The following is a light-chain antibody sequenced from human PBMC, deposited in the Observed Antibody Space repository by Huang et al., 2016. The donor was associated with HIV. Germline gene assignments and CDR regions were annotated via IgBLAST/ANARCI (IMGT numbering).Light chain of an antibody. CDR2: AAS. CDR1: QGIRNY. J-gene: IGKJ2*01. V-gene: IGKV1-27*01. Sequence: DIQMTQSPSSLSASVGDRVTITCRASQGIRNYLAWYQQKPGKVPKLLIYAASTLHSGVPSRFSGSGSGTLFTLTISSQQPEDVATYYCQKYSSDLPMFTFGQGTKLEIK. CDR3: QKYSSDLPMFT.